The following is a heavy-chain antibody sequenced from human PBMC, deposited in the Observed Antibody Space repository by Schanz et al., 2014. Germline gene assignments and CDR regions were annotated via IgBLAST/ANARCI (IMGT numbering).Heavy chain of an antibody. CDR1: GFTFSSYG. V-gene: IGHV3-33*06. CDR3: AKLSSSGRLAGYFDY. Sequence: QVQLVESGGGVVQPGRSLRLSCVASGFTFSSYGMHWVRQAPGKGLEWVAVIWYDENNKYYADSVKGRFTMSRDNSKNTLYLQMSSLRAEDTAIYYCAKLSSSGRLAGYFDYWGQGALVTVSS. CDR2: IWYDENNK. D-gene: IGHD6-19*01. J-gene: IGHJ4*02.